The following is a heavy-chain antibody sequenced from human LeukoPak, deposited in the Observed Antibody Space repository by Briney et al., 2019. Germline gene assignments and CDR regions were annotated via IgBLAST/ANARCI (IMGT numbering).Heavy chain of an antibody. V-gene: IGHV3-48*02. J-gene: IGHJ4*02. Sequence: GGSLRLSCAASGFTFSSYSMNWVRQAPGKGLEWVSYISSSSSTIYYADSVKGRFTISRDNAKNSLYLQMNSLRDEDTAVYYCARQPEYSGYDADAPYFDYWGQGTLVTVSS. CDR1: GFTFSSYS. CDR2: ISSSSSTI. CDR3: ARQPEYSGYDADAPYFDY. D-gene: IGHD5-12*01.